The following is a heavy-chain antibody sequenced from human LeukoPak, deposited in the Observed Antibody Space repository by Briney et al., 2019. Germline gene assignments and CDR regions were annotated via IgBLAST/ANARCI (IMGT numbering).Heavy chain of an antibody. CDR1: GCTFTSYD. V-gene: IGHV1-8*01. D-gene: IGHD3-10*01. J-gene: IGHJ5*02. Sequence: ASVKVSCKASGCTFTSYDIDWVRQATGQGLEWMGWMNPNIGNTGYAQKFQGRVTMTGNTSISTAYMELSSLRSEDTAVYYCARGVRAGGGWFDPWGKGTLVTVSS. CDR2: MNPNIGNT. CDR3: ARGVRAGGGWFDP.